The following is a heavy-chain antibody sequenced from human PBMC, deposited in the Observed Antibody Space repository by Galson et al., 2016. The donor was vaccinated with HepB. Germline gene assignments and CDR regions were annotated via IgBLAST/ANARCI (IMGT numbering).Heavy chain of an antibody. Sequence: SLRLSCAASGFTFSSYSMNWVRQAPGKGLEWVGFIRSKAYGATTEYAASVKDRFTISRDDSKSIAYLQMNSLKTEDTAVYYCTRDWANFCFDSWGQGTLVTVSS. D-gene: IGHD1-1*01. CDR3: TRDWANFCFDS. J-gene: IGHJ5*01. CDR2: IRSKAYGATT. V-gene: IGHV3-49*04. CDR1: GFTFSSYS.